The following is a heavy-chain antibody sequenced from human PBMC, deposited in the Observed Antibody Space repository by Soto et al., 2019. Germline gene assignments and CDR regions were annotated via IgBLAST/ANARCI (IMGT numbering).Heavy chain of an antibody. CDR2: IYYSGST. V-gene: IGHV4-59*01. CDR3: ARDREMATIRGAYNWFDP. Sequence: SETLSLTCTVSGGSISSYYWSWIRQPPGKGLEWIGYIYYSGSTNYNPPLKSRVTISVDTSKNQFSLKLSSVTAADTAVYYCARDREMATIRGAYNWFDPWGQGTLVTVSS. CDR1: GGSISSYY. D-gene: IGHD5-12*01. J-gene: IGHJ5*02.